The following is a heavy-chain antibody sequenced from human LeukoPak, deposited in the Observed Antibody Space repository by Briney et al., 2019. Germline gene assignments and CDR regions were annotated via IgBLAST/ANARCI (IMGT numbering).Heavy chain of an antibody. CDR1: GGSISSSSYY. CDR3: ARHERFYYDSSGYLDY. J-gene: IGHJ4*02. V-gene: IGHV4-39*01. D-gene: IGHD3-22*01. CDR2: IYYSGST. Sequence: SETLSLTCTVSGGSISSSSYYWGWIRQPPGKGLEWIGSIYYSGSTYYNPSLKSRVTISVDTSKNQFSLKLSSVTAADTAVYYCARHERFYYDSSGYLDYWGQGTLVTVSS.